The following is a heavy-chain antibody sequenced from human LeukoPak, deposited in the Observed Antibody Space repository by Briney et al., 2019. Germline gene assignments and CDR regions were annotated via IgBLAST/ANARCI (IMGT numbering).Heavy chain of an antibody. CDR1: GFTFSSYS. Sequence: KPGGSLRLSCAASGFTFSSYSMNWVRQAPGKGLEWVSSISSSSSYIYYADSVKGRSTISRDNAKNSLYLQMNSLRAEDTAVYYCARDGARYCSSTSCRGLYYYYYMDVWGKGTTVTVSS. CDR2: ISSSSSYI. V-gene: IGHV3-21*01. D-gene: IGHD2-2*01. J-gene: IGHJ6*03. CDR3: ARDGARYCSSTSCRGLYYYYYMDV.